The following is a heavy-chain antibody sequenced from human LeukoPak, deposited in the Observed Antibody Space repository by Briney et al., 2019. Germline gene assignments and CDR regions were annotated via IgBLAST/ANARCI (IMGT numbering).Heavy chain of an antibody. CDR3: ARADLDYYGSNRFFDL. CDR2: TYYRSQWYN. D-gene: IGHD3-10*01. CDR1: GDSVSSNSAA. Sequence: SQTLSLTCAISGDSVSSNSAAWNWIRQSSSRGLEWLGRTYYRSQWYNDYAVSVKSRININPDTSKNQFSLHLNSVTPEDTAVYYCARADLDYYGSNRFFDLWGRGTPVTVSS. J-gene: IGHJ2*01. V-gene: IGHV6-1*01.